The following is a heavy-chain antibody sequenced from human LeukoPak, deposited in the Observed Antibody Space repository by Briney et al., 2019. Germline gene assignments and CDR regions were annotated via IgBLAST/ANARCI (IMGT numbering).Heavy chain of an antibody. CDR1: VYTFTVYH. J-gene: IGHJ4*02. CDR3: ARDLTGDLYTFFDY. V-gene: IGHV1-2*02. D-gene: IGHD3-16*02. Sequence: GASVTVSFTTTVYTFTVYHLHWVRQAPGQGLEWMAWIQSDSGDTNYAQKFQGRVTVTSDKFTRTSYIEVDRLSSDDTAVYYCARDLTGDLYTFFDYWGQGTLVTVSS. CDR2: IQSDSGDT.